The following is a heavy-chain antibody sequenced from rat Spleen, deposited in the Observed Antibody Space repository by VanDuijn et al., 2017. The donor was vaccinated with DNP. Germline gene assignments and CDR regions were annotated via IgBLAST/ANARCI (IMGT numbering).Heavy chain of an antibody. CDR3: ARGNNNYPYWSFDF. CDR1: GFTFSPYW. J-gene: IGHJ1*01. V-gene: IGHV5-31*01. CDR2: ITGSGGST. Sequence: EVQLVESGGDLVQPGRSLKLSCVASGFTFSPYWMAWIRQVPGKGLEWVASITGSGGSTYYPDSGKGRFTISRDNAKNTLYLQMNRLRSEDTATYYCARGNNNYPYWSFDFWGPGTMVTVSS. D-gene: IGHD1-10*01.